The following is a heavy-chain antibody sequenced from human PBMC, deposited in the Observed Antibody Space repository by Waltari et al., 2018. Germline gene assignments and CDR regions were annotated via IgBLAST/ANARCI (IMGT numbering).Heavy chain of an antibody. J-gene: IGHJ4*02. D-gene: IGHD3-9*01. CDR2: IHGAGNT. V-gene: IGHV3-53*01. CDR1: GFTVSSTY. CDR3: SNSRLNRPDDWYYFDY. Sequence: EVQLVESGGGLIQPGGSLRLSCIASGFTVSSTYMSWVRQAPGKGLEWVSVIHGAGNTYYADSVKGRFTISRDTSKNTLYLQMSALRAEDTAVYYCSNSRLNRPDDWYYFDYWGQGTLVTVSS.